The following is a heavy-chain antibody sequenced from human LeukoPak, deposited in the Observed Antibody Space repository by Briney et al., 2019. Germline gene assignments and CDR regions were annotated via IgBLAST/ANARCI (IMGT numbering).Heavy chain of an antibody. CDR2: ISGSGGRT. J-gene: IGHJ4*02. CDR3: AKHKENYGDSCLDDN. CDR1: GFTFSNYA. D-gene: IGHD4-17*01. Sequence: GGSLRLSCTASGFTFSNYAMSWVRQAPGEGLEWVSAISGSGGRTDHADSVKGRFTVSRDNSKNTVSLQMNSLRAEDTAIYFCAKHKENYGDSCLDDNWGQGTLVTVSS. V-gene: IGHV3-23*01.